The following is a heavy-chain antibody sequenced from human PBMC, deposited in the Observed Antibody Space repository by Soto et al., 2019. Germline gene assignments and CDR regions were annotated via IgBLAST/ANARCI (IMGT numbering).Heavy chain of an antibody. Sequence: GGSLRLSCAASGFTFSTDWMSWVRQAPGKGLEWVANIKPDGSDHYYVDSVKGRFTISRDNAKKSVYLQMNSLSAEDTALNNRARGVYWGGGTLVTSPQ. V-gene: IGHV3-7*05. CDR1: GFTFSTDW. CDR3: ARGVY. CDR2: IKPDGSDH. J-gene: IGHJ4*02.